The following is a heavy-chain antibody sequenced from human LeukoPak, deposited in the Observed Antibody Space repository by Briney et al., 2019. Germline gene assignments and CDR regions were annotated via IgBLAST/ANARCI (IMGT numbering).Heavy chain of an antibody. CDR2: IYYSGSI. J-gene: IGHJ6*02. V-gene: IGHV4-59*12. CDR3: ARGVIAAAGGYYYYYYGMDV. D-gene: IGHD6-13*01. CDR1: GGSISSYY. Sequence: SETLSLTCTVSGGSISSYYWSWIRQPPGKGLEWVGYIYYSGSINYNPSLKSRVTISVDTSKNQFSLKLSSVTAADTAVYYCARGVIAAAGGYYYYYYGMDVWGQGTTVTVSS.